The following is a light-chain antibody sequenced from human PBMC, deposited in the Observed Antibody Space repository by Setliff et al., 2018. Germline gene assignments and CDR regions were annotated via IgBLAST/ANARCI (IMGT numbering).Light chain of an antibody. V-gene: IGLV2-14*03. CDR2: DVS. CDR1: SSDVGGYNS. J-gene: IGLJ1*01. CDR3: SSYTSSSTYV. Sequence: QSVLTQPASVSGSPGQSITISCTGTSSDVGGYNSVSWYQQHPGKAPKLMIYDVSNRPSGVSNRFSGSKSGNTASLTISGLQAEDGADYYCSSYTSSSTYVFGTGTKVTVL.